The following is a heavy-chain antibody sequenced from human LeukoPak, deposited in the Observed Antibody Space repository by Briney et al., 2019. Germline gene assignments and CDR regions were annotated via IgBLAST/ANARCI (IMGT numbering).Heavy chain of an antibody. CDR2: VYRTGNT. Sequence: PSDTLSLTCTVSGDSISSGFFWGWIRQSPGKGLEWIGSVYRTGNTYYEASPKSRVTISVDTSRNQFSLVLRSVTAADTAMYYCARDKDLPPPPGIGAGPRLTWFDPWGQGTRVTVSS. CDR3: ARDKDLPPPPGIGAGPRLTWFDP. J-gene: IGHJ5*02. D-gene: IGHD6-13*01. CDR1: GDSISSGFF. V-gene: IGHV4-38-2*02.